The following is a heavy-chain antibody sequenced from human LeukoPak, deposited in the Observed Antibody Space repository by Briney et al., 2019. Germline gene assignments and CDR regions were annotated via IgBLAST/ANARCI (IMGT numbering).Heavy chain of an antibody. J-gene: IGHJ4*02. CDR3: ARDAGTFDWSGGYFDC. D-gene: IGHD3-9*01. CDR1: GFTFSYHW. CDR2: RKRDGSET. Sequence: GGSLRLSCAPSGFTFSYHWMTWVRQAPGKGLECVANRKRDGSETHYVDSVKGRFTISRDNAKNSLYLLMNSLRAEDTAVYYCARDAGTFDWSGGYFDCWGQGTLVTVSS. V-gene: IGHV3-7*04.